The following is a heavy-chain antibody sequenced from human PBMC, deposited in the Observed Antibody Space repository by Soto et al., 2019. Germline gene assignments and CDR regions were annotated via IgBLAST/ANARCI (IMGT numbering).Heavy chain of an antibody. CDR2: IYYSGST. CDR3: ARDELERPRGAFDI. J-gene: IGHJ3*02. D-gene: IGHD1-1*01. CDR1: GGSISSGGYY. V-gene: IGHV4-61*08. Sequence: SETLSLTCTVSGGSISSGGYYWSWIRQHPGKGLEWIGYIYYSGSTYYNPSLKSRVTISVDTSKNQFSLKLSSVTAADTAVYYCARDELERPRGAFDIWGQGTMVTVSS.